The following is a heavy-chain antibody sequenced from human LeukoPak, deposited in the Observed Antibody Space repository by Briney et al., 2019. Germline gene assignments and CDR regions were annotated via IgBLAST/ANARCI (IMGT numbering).Heavy chain of an antibody. CDR2: ISYTGST. D-gene: IGHD2-15*01. J-gene: IGHJ4*02. CDR1: GGSISRSSFY. CDR3: ARDVGYFDY. Sequence: SETLSLTCSVSGGSISRSSFYWGWIRQPPGQGLEWIGSISYTGSTYYNPSLKSRVTISVDTPKNQFSLKLSSVTAADTAVYYCARDVGYFDYWGQGTLVTVPS. V-gene: IGHV4-39*07.